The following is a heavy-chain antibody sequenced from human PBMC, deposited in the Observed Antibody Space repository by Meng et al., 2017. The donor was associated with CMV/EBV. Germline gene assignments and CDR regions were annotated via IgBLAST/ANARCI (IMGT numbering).Heavy chain of an antibody. V-gene: IGHV3-48*03. J-gene: IGHJ4*02. Sequence: GGSLRLSCAASGFTFSSYEMNWVRQAPGKGLEWVSYISSSGSTIYYADSVKGRFTISRDNAKNSLYLQMHSLRAEDTAVYYCARAVDSSGCYLLDYWGPGTLVTVSS. CDR3: ARAVDSSGCYLLDY. D-gene: IGHD6-19*01. CDR2: ISSSGSTI. CDR1: GFTFSSYE.